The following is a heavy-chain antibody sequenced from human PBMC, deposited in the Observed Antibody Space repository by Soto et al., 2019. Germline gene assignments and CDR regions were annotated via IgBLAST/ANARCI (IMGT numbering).Heavy chain of an antibody. J-gene: IGHJ5*01. CDR1: GFTFSDAW. Sequence: GGSLRLSCAASGFTFSDAWINWVRQAPGKGLEWVGRIKSKTDGGTTDFAAPVKGRFAISRDDSRDMVYMQMNSLKTEDTAVYYCTTLSHSAMILVRVGSWGHGTLVAAPQ. CDR3: TTLSHSAMILVRVGS. D-gene: IGHD3-22*01. CDR2: IKSKTDGGTT. V-gene: IGHV3-15*07.